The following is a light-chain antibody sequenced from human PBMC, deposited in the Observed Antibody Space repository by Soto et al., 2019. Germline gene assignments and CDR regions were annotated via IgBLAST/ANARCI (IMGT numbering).Light chain of an antibody. CDR1: QSISTF. V-gene: IGKV1-39*01. Sequence: DIQMTQSPSFLSASAGDRVTIFCRASQSISTFLHWYQQKPGKAPKLLIYAASKLESGVPSRFGGSGSGTNFNLTISSLQPEDFATYYCQQSYRNPRTFGLGTRVEIK. CDR3: QQSYRNPRT. J-gene: IGKJ1*01. CDR2: AAS.